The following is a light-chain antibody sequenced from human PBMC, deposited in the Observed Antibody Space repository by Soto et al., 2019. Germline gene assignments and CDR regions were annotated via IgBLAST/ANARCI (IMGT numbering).Light chain of an antibody. CDR1: QSVDGY. V-gene: IGKV3-15*01. Sequence: EVVMTQSPGTLSVSLGESATLSCRASQSVDGYLAWYQQKPGQAPRLLIYGASTRATGIPARFSGSGSGTEFTLTISSLQSEDFAVYYCQQYNNWPSITFGQGTRLEIK. CDR2: GAS. CDR3: QQYNNWPSIT. J-gene: IGKJ5*01.